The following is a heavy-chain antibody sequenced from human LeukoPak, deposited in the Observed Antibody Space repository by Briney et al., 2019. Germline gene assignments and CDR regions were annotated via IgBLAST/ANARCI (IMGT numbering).Heavy chain of an antibody. CDR3: ARDLPYDRSGYYYLAFDI. CDR2: ISYDGSKK. V-gene: IGHV3-30*04. Sequence: SCKASGGTFSSYAMHWVRQAPGKGLEWVAVISYDGSKKYYADSVKGRFTISRDNAKNSLYLQMNSLRAEDTAVFYCARDLPYDRSGYYYLAFDIWGQGTMVTVSS. CDR1: GGTFSSYA. J-gene: IGHJ3*02. D-gene: IGHD3-22*01.